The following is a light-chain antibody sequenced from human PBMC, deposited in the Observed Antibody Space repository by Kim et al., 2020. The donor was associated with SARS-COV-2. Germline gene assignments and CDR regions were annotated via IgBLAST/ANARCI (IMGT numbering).Light chain of an antibody. V-gene: IGKV1-27*01. Sequence: ASVGDRVTSTCRASQGISNYLAWYQQKPGKVPKLLIYAASTLQSGVPSRFSGSGSGTDFTLTISGLQPEDVATYYCQKYNSAPLTFGGGTKVDIK. CDR2: AAS. CDR3: QKYNSAPLT. J-gene: IGKJ4*01. CDR1: QGISNY.